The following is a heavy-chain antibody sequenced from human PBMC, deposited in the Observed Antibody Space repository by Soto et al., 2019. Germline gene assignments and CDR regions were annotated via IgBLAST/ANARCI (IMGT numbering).Heavy chain of an antibody. CDR2: ISGSGGTT. CDR3: AKGHDILTGYFTR. V-gene: IGHV3-23*01. Sequence: GGSLRLSCAASGFTFSNYAMTWVRKAPGKGLEWVSTISGSGGTTYYADSVKGRFTISRDNSKNTLYLQMNSLSAEDTAVYYCAKGHDILTGYFTRWGQGTLVTVSS. D-gene: IGHD3-9*01. J-gene: IGHJ4*02. CDR1: GFTFSNYA.